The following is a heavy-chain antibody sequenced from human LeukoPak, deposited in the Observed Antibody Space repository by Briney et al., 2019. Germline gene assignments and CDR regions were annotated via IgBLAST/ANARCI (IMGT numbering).Heavy chain of an antibody. V-gene: IGHV3-21*01. CDR1: GSTFSTHS. CDR3: ARDRTGQQLISRKEYYYMDV. J-gene: IGHJ6*03. CDR2: INAASNVI. Sequence: GGSLRLSCAASGSTFSTHSMNWVRQAPGKGLEWVSAINAASNVIYYAESVKGRFTISRDNAKNSLFLQMNSLRPEDTAVYYCARDRTGQQLISRKEYYYMDVWGKGTTVTISS. D-gene: IGHD4-11*01.